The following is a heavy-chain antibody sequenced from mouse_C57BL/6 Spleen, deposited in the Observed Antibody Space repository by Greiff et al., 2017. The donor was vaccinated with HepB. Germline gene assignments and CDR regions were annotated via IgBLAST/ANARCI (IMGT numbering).Heavy chain of an antibody. CDR3: ARNYYGSSHQAWFAY. D-gene: IGHD1-1*01. V-gene: IGHV5-4*01. Sequence: EVQGVESGGGLVKPGGSLKLSCAASGFTFSSYAMSWVRQTPEKRLEWVATISDGGSYTYYPDNVKGRFTISRDNAKNNLYLQMSHLKSEDTAMYYCARNYYGSSHQAWFAYWGQGTLVTVSA. CDR2: ISDGGSYT. CDR1: GFTFSSYA. J-gene: IGHJ3*01.